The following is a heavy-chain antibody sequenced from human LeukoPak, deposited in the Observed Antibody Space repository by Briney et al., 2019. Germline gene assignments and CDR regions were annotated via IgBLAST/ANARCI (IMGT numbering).Heavy chain of an antibody. V-gene: IGHV4-4*07. J-gene: IGHJ4*02. CDR1: GGSISTYY. CDR3: ARGPTMGATYFEN. CDR2: IHTSGST. D-gene: IGHD1-26*01. Sequence: SETLSLTRTVSGGSISTYYWSWIRQPAGKGLEWIGRIHTSGSTLYDPSLKSRVTMSVDTSKNQFSLKLSSVTAADTAMYYCARGPTMGATYFENWGQGILVSVSS.